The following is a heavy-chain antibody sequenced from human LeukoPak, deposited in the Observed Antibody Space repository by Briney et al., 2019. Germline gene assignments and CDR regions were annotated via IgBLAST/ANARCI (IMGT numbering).Heavy chain of an antibody. CDR1: GFTFSSYG. Sequence: GGSLRLSCAASGFTFSSYGMHWVRQAPGKGLEWVAVISSDGSSKYYIDSVKGRFTISRDNSKNTLFLQMNSLRAEDTAVYYCARGKNSKTYPVSGYWGQGTLVTVSS. CDR3: ARGKNSKTYPVSGY. CDR2: ISSDGSSK. D-gene: IGHD2/OR15-2a*01. V-gene: IGHV3-30*03. J-gene: IGHJ4*02.